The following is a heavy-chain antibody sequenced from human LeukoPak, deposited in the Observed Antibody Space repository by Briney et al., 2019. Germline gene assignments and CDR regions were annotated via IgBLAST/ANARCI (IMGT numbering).Heavy chain of an antibody. D-gene: IGHD3-22*01. Sequence: GGSLRLSCAASGFTFSSYGMHWVRQAPGKGLEWVAVIWYDGSNKYYADSVKGRFTISRDNPKNTLYLQMNSLRAEDTAVYYCARDGRYYYDSSGSIDYWGQGTLVTVSS. J-gene: IGHJ4*02. CDR3: ARDGRYYYDSSGSIDY. CDR1: GFTFSSYG. V-gene: IGHV3-33*01. CDR2: IWYDGSNK.